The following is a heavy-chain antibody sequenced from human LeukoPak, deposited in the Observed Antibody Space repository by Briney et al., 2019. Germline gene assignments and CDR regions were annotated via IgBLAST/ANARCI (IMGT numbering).Heavy chain of an antibody. CDR1: GFTFSSYG. Sequence: GGSLRLSCAAPGFTFSSYGMNWVRQAPGKGLEWLSYLSNTGNIHYAQSVKGRFTISRDNAKNSLYLQMDGLRAEDTAVYYCARRGDTPMIGDHWGQGILVTVAS. J-gene: IGHJ4*02. CDR2: LSNTGNI. CDR3: ARRGDTPMIGDH. V-gene: IGHV3-48*01. D-gene: IGHD5-18*01.